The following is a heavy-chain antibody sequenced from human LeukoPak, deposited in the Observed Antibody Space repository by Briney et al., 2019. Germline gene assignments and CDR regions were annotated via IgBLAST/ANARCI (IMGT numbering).Heavy chain of an antibody. V-gene: IGHV1-46*01. CDR1: GYTFTSYY. CDR2: INPSGGST. J-gene: IGHJ5*02. CDR3: ARSEKHNYYDSSGYHDP. D-gene: IGHD3-22*01. Sequence: ASVKVSCKASGYTFTSYYMHWVRQAPGQGLEWMGIINPSGGSTSYAQKFQGRVTMTRDTSTSTVYMELSSLRSEDTAVYYCARSEKHNYYDSSGYHDPWGQGTLVTVSS.